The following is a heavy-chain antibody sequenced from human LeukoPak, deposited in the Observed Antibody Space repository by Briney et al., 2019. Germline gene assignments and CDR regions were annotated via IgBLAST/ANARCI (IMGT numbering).Heavy chain of an antibody. CDR2: IYSGGST. CDR1: GFTVSSNY. V-gene: IGHV3-53*01. Sequence: AGSLRLSCAASGFTVSSNYMSWVRQAPGKGLEWVSVIYSGGSTYYADSVKGRFTISRDNAKNSLYLQMNSLRAEDTAVYYCARNQAGYYQSPLYYFDYWGQGTLVTVSS. CDR3: ARNQAGYYQSPLYYFDY. D-gene: IGHD3-9*01. J-gene: IGHJ4*02.